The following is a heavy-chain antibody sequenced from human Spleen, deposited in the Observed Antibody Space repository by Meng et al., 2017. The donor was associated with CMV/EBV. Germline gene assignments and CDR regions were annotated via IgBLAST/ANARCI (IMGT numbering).Heavy chain of an antibody. CDR2: INRSGST. CDR3: ARVDSSSSEYYYYGMDV. J-gene: IGHJ6*02. V-gene: IGHV4-34*01. CDR1: GGSFSGYY. Sequence: SETLSLTCAVYGGSFSGYYWSWIRQPPGKVLEWIGEINRSGSTNYNPSLKSRVTISVDTSKNQFSLKLSSVTAADTAVYYCARVDSSSSEYYYYGMDVWGQGTTVTVSS. D-gene: IGHD6-6*01.